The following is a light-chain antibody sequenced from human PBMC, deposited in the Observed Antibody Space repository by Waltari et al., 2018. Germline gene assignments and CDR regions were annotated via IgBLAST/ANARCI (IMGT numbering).Light chain of an antibody. V-gene: IGKV3-20*01. CDR3: QQAGSSPWT. CDR1: QSVACNY. Sequence: EIVLTQSPGTLPLSPGARATLSCRASQSVACNYLAWYQQKPVQAPRLLIYGAASRATGIPDRFSGSGSGTDFTLTISRLESEDFAVYYCQQAGSSPWTFGQGTKVDIK. J-gene: IGKJ1*01. CDR2: GAA.